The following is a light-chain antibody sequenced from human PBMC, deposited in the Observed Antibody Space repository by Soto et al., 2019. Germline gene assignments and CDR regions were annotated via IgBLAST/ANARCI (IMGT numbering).Light chain of an antibody. V-gene: IGLV2-14*01. CDR3: SSYTSSSTWV. J-gene: IGLJ3*02. CDR1: SSDIGSYNY. CDR2: DVS. Sequence: ALTQAASVSGSPGQSITISCTGTSSDIGSYNYVSWYQQHPGKAPKLIIYDVSSRPSGVSDRFTGSKSGNTASLTISGLQGEDGADYYCSSYTSSSTWVFGGGTKLTVL.